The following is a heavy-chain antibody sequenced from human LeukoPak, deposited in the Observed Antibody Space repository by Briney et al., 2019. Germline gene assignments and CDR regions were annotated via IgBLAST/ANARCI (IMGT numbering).Heavy chain of an antibody. J-gene: IGHJ4*02. CDR1: GSTFDDYG. D-gene: IGHD2-21*01. CDR3: ARGKESIYSEILG. Sequence: GGSLRLSCAASGSTFDDYGMSWVRQAPGKGLEWVSVISSSGGTTNYADSVKGRFTVSRDNSRNTLYLQLNSLRAEDTAVYYCARGKESIYSEILGWGQGTLVTVSS. CDR2: ISSSGGTT. V-gene: IGHV3-23*01.